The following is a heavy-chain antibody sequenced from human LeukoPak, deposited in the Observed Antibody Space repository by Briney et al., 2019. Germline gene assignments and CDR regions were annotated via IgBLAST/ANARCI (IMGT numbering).Heavy chain of an antibody. CDR3: ASSACGGDCSIDY. Sequence: GGSLRLSCAASGFTFSSYSMNWVRQAPGKGLEWVSYISSSSSTIYYADSVKGRFTISRDNAKNSLYLQMNSLRAEDTAVYYCASSACGGDCSIDYWGQGTLVTVSS. D-gene: IGHD2-21*02. J-gene: IGHJ4*02. CDR2: ISSSSSTI. CDR1: GFTFSSYS. V-gene: IGHV3-48*01.